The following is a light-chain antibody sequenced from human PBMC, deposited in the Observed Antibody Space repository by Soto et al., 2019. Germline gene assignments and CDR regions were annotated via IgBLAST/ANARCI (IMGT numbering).Light chain of an antibody. CDR3: QQYNNWPPT. Sequence: ALTQSPGNLSLSPGERATLSCRSSQSVSNSYLAWYQQKPGQAPRLLMYGASSRATGIPDRFSGSGSGTEFTLTISSLQSEDFAVYYCQQYNNWPPTFGQGTKVDI. CDR2: GAS. CDR1: QSVSNSY. V-gene: IGKV3-20*01. J-gene: IGKJ1*01.